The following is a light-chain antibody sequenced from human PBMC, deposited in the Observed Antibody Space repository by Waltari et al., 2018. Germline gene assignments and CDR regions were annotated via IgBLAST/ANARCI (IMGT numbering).Light chain of an antibody. CDR1: SGRIAGNF. CDR3: QSYDSTNHVV. Sequence: NFMLTQPHPVSESPGVTVTISCTRSSGRIAGNFVQWYQQRPGSAPSVVIYEYSQRPSGVPDRFSGSIDSSSNSASLTISGLKTEDEADYYCQSYDSTNHVVFGGGTKLTVL. CDR2: EYS. J-gene: IGLJ2*01. V-gene: IGLV6-57*04.